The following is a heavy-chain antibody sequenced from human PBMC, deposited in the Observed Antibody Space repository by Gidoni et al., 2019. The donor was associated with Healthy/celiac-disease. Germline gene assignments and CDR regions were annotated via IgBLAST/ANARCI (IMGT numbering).Heavy chain of an antibody. J-gene: IGHJ3*02. D-gene: IGHD4-17*01. V-gene: IGHV3-66*01. CDR3: ARNYGDYVLDAFDI. CDR1: GFTVSSNY. CDR2: IYSGGST. Sequence: EVQLVESGGGLVQPGGSLRLSCAASGFTVSSNYMSWVRQAPGKGLEWVSVIYSGGSTYYADSVKGRFTISRDNSKNTLYLQMNSLRAEDTAVYYCARNYGDYVLDAFDIWGQGTMVTVSS.